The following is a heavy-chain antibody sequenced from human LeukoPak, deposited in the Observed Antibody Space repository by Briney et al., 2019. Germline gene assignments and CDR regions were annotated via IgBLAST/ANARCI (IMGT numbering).Heavy chain of an antibody. Sequence: SETLSLTCTVSGGSISSYYWSWIRQPAGKGLEWIRRIYTSGSTNYNPSLKSRVTMSVDTSKNQFSLKLSSVTAADTAVYYCARLSITMVRGYYYYYMDVWGKGPRSPSP. CDR2: IYTSGST. D-gene: IGHD3-10*01. CDR1: GGSISSYY. CDR3: ARLSITMVRGYYYYYMDV. J-gene: IGHJ6*03. V-gene: IGHV4-4*07.